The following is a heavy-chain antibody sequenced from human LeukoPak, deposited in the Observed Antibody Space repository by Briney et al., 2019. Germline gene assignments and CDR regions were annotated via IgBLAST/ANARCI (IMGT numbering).Heavy chain of an antibody. V-gene: IGHV4-39*07. CDR2: IYYSGST. CDR3: ARESVVVVAATLPDAFDI. Sequence: SETLSLTCTVSGGSISSSSYYWGWIRQPPGKGLEWIGSIYYSGSTYYNPSLKSRVTISVDTSKNQFSLKLSSVTAADTAVYYCARESVVVVAATLPDAFDIWGQGTMVTVSS. D-gene: IGHD2-15*01. CDR1: GGSISSSSYY. J-gene: IGHJ3*02.